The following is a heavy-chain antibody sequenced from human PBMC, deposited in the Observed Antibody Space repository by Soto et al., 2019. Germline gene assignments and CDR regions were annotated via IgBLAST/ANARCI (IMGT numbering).Heavy chain of an antibody. CDR2: IYSGGST. CDR3: ARANRLGYSHVHFDY. V-gene: IGHV3-53*04. D-gene: IGHD3-22*01. CDR1: GFTVSSNY. J-gene: IGHJ4*02. Sequence: HPGGSLRLSCAASGFTVSSNYMSWVRQAPGKGLEWVSVIYSGGSTYYADSVKGRFTISRHNSKNTLYLQMNSLRAEDTAVYYCARANRLGYSHVHFDYWGQGTLVTVSS.